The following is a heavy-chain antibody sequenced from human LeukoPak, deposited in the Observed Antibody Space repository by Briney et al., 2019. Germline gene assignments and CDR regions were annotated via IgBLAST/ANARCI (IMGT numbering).Heavy chain of an antibody. J-gene: IGHJ6*03. D-gene: IGHD6-13*01. Sequence: GGSLRLSCTTSGFTFGDSAMSWVRQAPGRGLEWVSSISSSSGYIYYADSVKGRFTISRDNAKNSLYLQMNSLRAEDTAVYYCARVIAAAHYYYYMDVWGKGTTVTVSS. V-gene: IGHV3-21*01. CDR3: ARVIAAAHYYYYMDV. CDR1: GFTFGDSA. CDR2: ISSSSGYI.